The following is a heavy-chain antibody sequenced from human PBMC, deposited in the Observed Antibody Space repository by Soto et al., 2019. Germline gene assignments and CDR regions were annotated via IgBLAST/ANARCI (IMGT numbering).Heavy chain of an antibody. CDR3: ARVRGDQYSSSWYRPRQLGGDY. Sequence: QVQLVQSGAEVKKPGASVKVSCKASGYTFTSYAMHWVRQAPGQRLEWMGWINAGNGNTKYSQKFQGRVTITRDTSASTAYMELSSLRSEDTAVYYCARVRGDQYSSSWYRPRQLGGDYWGQGTLVTVSS. CDR1: GYTFTSYA. CDR2: INAGNGNT. J-gene: IGHJ4*02. D-gene: IGHD6-13*01. V-gene: IGHV1-3*01.